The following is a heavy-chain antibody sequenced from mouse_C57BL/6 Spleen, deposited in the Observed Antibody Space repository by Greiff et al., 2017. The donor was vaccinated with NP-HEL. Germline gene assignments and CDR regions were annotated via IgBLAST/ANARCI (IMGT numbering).Heavy chain of an antibody. Sequence: QVQLQQPGAELVKPGASVKLSCKASGYTFTSYWLHWVKQRPGQGLEWIGMIHPNSGSTNYNEKFKSKATLTVDKSSSTAYMQLSSLTSEDSAVYYCAYYYGSSLDYWGQGTTLTVSS. CDR1: GYTFTSYW. CDR3: AYYYGSSLDY. V-gene: IGHV1-64*01. CDR2: IHPNSGST. D-gene: IGHD1-1*01. J-gene: IGHJ2*01.